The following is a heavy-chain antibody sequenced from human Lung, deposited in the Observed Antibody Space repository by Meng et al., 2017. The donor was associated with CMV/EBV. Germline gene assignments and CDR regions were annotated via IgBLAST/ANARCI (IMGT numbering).Heavy chain of an antibody. CDR1: GYTVIAYH. J-gene: IGHJ4*02. CDR3: ARAIVKNGKRQFDY. D-gene: IGHD1-1*01. CDR2: ISPYNGDT. V-gene: IGHV1-2*04. Sequence: QVQLAQSGAEVKEPGASVKLSCKTSGYTVIAYHIHWVRQAPGQGLEWMGWISPYNGDTIYARDFQGWVTMTRDTSNRTLYMEVSRLRFDDTAVYYCARAIVKNGKRQFDYWGQGTLVTVSS.